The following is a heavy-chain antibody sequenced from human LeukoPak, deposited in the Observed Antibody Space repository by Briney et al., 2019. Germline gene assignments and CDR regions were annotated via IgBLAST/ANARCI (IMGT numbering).Heavy chain of an antibody. D-gene: IGHD4-11*01. CDR1: GYSISSGYY. V-gene: IGHV4-38-2*01. CDR2: VFHTGSS. J-gene: IGHJ4*02. Sequence: SETLSLTCAVSGYSISSGYYWGWIRQPPGKGPEWIGSVFHTGSSYYIPSLKSRVTISVDTSKNQFSLEVSSVTAADTAIYYCARGISTTGHDYWGPATVLTVSS. CDR3: ARGISTTGHDY.